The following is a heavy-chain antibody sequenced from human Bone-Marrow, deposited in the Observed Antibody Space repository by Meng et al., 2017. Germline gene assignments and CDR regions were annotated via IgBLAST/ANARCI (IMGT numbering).Heavy chain of an antibody. Sequence: GESLKISCAASEFNFRTYAMHWVRQAPGKGLEWVTVISYDGSDKMYADSVKGRFTSSRDNSKNTLYLQMNSLRIEDTAVYFCARDHCSSTSCYLFYYYYGMDVWGQGTTVTVSS. CDR3: ARDHCSSTSCYLFYYYYGMDV. CDR2: ISYDGSDK. J-gene: IGHJ6*02. V-gene: IGHV3-30*01. D-gene: IGHD2-2*01. CDR1: EFNFRTYA.